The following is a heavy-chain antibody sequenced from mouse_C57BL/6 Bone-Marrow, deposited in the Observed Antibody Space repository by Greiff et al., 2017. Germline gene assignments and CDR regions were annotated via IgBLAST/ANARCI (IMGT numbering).Heavy chain of an antibody. Sequence: EVQLVESGGGLVQPGGSMKLSCVASGFTFSNYWMNWVRQSPEKGLEWVAQIRLKSDNYATHYAESVKGRFTISRDDSKSSVYLQMNNLRAEDTGIYYCLYGKVYYAMDYWGQGTSVTVSS. CDR3: LYGKVYYAMDY. D-gene: IGHD2-1*01. CDR1: GFTFSNYW. CDR2: IRLKSDNYAT. J-gene: IGHJ4*01. V-gene: IGHV6-3*01.